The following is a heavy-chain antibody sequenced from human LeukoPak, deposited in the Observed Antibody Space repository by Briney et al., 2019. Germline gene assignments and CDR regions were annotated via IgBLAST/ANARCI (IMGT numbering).Heavy chain of an antibody. D-gene: IGHD4-17*01. CDR2: IYNTGST. V-gene: IGHV4-39*06. CDR1: DGSISSSSYY. J-gene: IGHJ4*02. CDR3: ARAPRPGDYGDYGGLDY. Sequence: SETLSLTCKISDGSISSSSYYWGWIRQPPGKGLEWIGSIYNTGSTSYNPSLKSRVAISVDTSKNQFPLKLSSVTAADTAVYYCARAPRPGDYGDYGGLDYWGQGTLVTVSS.